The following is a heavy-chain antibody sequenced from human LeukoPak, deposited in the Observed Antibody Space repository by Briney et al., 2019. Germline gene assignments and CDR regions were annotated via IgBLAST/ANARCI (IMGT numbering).Heavy chain of an antibody. V-gene: IGHV3-33*01. CDR3: ARGDTAMVTSLGY. D-gene: IGHD5-18*01. CDR1: GFTFSSYG. J-gene: IGHJ4*02. Sequence: GGSLRLSCAASGFTFSSYGTHWVRQAPGKGLERGAVIWYDGSNKYYADSVKGRFPISRDNSKNTLYLQMNSLRAEDTAVYYCARGDTAMVTSLGYWGQGTLVTVSS. CDR2: IWYDGSNK.